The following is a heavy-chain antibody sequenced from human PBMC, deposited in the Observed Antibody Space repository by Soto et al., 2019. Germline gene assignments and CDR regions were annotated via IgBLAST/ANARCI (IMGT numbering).Heavy chain of an antibody. J-gene: IGHJ4*02. CDR2: IYYSGSA. CDR1: GGSISRGGYY. D-gene: IGHD6-19*01. CDR3: ARGEAVAATGY. Sequence: QVQLQESGPGLVTPSPTLSLTCTVSGGSISRGGYYWSWIRQHPGKGLEWIGYIYYSGSANYNPFLKSRVTISVDTSKNQFSLKLSSVTAADTAGYYCARGEAVAATGYWGQGTLVTVSS. V-gene: IGHV4-31*03.